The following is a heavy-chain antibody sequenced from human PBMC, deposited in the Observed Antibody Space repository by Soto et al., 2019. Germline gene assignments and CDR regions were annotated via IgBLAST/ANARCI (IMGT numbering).Heavy chain of an antibody. D-gene: IGHD6-6*01. J-gene: IGHJ6*02. CDR3: ARDKIAARRSHYYYYYGMDV. V-gene: IGHV3-30-3*01. CDR1: GFTFSSYA. CDR2: ISYDGSNK. Sequence: VGSLRLSCAASGFTFSSYAMHWVRQAPGKGLEWVAVISYDGSNKYYADSVKGRFTISRDNSKNTLYLQMNSLRAEDTAVYYCARDKIAARRSHYYYYYGMDVWGQGTTVTVSS.